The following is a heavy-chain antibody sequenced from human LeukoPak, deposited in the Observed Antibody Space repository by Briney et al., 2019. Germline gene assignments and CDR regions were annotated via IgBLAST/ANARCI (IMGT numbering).Heavy chain of an antibody. V-gene: IGHV3-7*01. D-gene: IGHD3-22*01. CDR1: GFTFSNFW. Sequence: PGGSLRLSCAAAGFTFSNFWMNWVRQAPGKGLEWVANIKQDGSEKNYVDSVKGRFTISRDNAKNSLFLQMNSLRAEDTAVYYCARGLRYDSSESQYYWFDPWGQGTLVIVSS. CDR2: IKQDGSEK. CDR3: ARGLRYDSSESQYYWFDP. J-gene: IGHJ5*02.